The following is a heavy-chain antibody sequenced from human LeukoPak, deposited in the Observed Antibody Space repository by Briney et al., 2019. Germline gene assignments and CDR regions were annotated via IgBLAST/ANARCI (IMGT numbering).Heavy chain of an antibody. CDR2: ISGSGGST. J-gene: IGHJ4*02. V-gene: IGHV3-23*01. CDR3: RRRHTRWLQFDY. Sequence: GGSLRLSCAASGFPFSSYSMNCVRQAPGKGLELVSAISGSGGSTYYADSVKGRFTISRDNSKNTLYLQMNSLRAEDTFFFSSRRRHTRWLQFDYWGQGTLVTVSS. CDR1: GFPFSSYS. D-gene: IGHD5-24*01.